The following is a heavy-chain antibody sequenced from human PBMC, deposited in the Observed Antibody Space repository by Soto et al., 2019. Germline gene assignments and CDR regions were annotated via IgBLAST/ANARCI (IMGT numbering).Heavy chain of an antibody. D-gene: IGHD1-26*01. CDR3: ARDAPPWVSDYYYYGMDV. CDR2: IIPIFGTA. J-gene: IGHJ6*02. Sequence: QVQLVQSGAEVKKPGSSVKVSCKASGGSFSSYAISWVRQAPGQGLEWMGGIIPIFGTANYAQEFQGRVTITADESTSTAYMELSSLRSEDTAVYYCARDAPPWVSDYYYYGMDVWGQGTTVTVSS. CDR1: GGSFSSYA. V-gene: IGHV1-69*01.